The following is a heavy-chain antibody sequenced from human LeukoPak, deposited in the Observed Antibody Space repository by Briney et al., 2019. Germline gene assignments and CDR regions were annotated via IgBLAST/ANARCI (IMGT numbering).Heavy chain of an antibody. CDR3: AREAAAGEFDY. CDR1: GFTFSSYG. Sequence: GGSLRLSCAASGFTFSSYGMHWVRQAPGKGLEWVAVIWYDGSNKYYADSVKGRFTISRDNSKNTLYLQMNSLRAEDTAVYYCAREAAAGEFDYWGQGTLVTVSS. J-gene: IGHJ4*02. D-gene: IGHD6-13*01. CDR2: IWYDGSNK. V-gene: IGHV3-33*01.